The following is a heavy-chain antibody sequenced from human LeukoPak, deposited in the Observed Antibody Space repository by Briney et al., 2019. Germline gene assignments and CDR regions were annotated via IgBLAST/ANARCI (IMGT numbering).Heavy chain of an antibody. CDR1: GFTFSKFP. CDR3: ARTSPMVRGPPPIDVFDF. J-gene: IGHJ3*01. D-gene: IGHD3-10*01. V-gene: IGHV3-23*01. CDR2: ISASGDVT. Sequence: GGSLRLSCAASGFTFSKFPMGWVRQAPGRGLEWVSAISASGDVTFYADSLRGRFSISRDNSNNTLHLLMSSLRAEDTAVYFCARTSPMVRGPPPIDVFDFWGQGTVVTVSS.